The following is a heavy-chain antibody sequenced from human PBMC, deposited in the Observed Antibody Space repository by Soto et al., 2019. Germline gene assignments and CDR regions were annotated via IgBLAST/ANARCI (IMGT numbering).Heavy chain of an antibody. CDR3: AKPPRGSYYDFWSGYVNATFDY. CDR1: GFTFSSYA. Sequence: LRLSCAASGFTFSSYAMSWVRQAPGKGLEWVSAISGSGGSTYYADSVKGRFTISRDNSKNTLYLQMNSLRAEDTAVYYCAKPPRGSYYDFWSGYVNATFDYWGQGTLVTVSS. D-gene: IGHD3-3*01. V-gene: IGHV3-23*01. CDR2: ISGSGGST. J-gene: IGHJ4*02.